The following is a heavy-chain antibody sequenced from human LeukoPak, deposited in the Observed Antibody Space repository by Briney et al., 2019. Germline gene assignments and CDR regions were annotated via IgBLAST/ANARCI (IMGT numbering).Heavy chain of an antibody. Sequence: SETLSLICAVYGGSFSGYYWSWIRQPPGKGLEWIGEINHSESTNYNPSLKSRVTISVDTSKNQFSLKLSSVTAADTAVYYCARNPLRSWFDPWGQGTLVTVSS. D-gene: IGHD2-15*01. CDR1: GGSFSGYY. V-gene: IGHV4-34*01. J-gene: IGHJ5*02. CDR2: INHSEST. CDR3: ARNPLRSWFDP.